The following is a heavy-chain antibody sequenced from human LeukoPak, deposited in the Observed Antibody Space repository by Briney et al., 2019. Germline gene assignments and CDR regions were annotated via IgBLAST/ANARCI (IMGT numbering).Heavy chain of an antibody. CDR1: GGSVSSGSYY. J-gene: IGHJ4*02. CDR3: AREPGETDEGFEY. Sequence: SETLSLTCTVSGGSVSSGSYYWNWIRQPPGKGLEWIGHIYYSGSTDYNPSLKSRVTISADTSKNPFSLKMTSVTAADTAVYYCAREPGETDEGFEYWGQGTLVTVSS. V-gene: IGHV4-61*01. D-gene: IGHD1-14*01. CDR2: IYYSGST.